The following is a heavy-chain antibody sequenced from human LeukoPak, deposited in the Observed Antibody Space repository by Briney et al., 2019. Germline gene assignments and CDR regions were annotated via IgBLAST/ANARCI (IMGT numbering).Heavy chain of an antibody. CDR1: GFTFSSYA. V-gene: IGHV3-64*01. Sequence: GGSLRLSCAASGFTFSSYAMHWVRQAPGKGLEYVSAITTNGDKTYYGNSVKGRFTISRDNSKNALYLQMGSLRIEDMAVYYCARGGATTLFDYWGQGTLVTVSS. D-gene: IGHD1-26*01. CDR2: ITTNGDKT. CDR3: ARGGATTLFDY. J-gene: IGHJ4*02.